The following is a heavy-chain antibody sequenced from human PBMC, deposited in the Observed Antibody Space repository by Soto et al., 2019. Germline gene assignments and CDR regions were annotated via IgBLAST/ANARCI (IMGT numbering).Heavy chain of an antibody. CDR1: GFTFDDYA. CDR2: ISWNSGSI. V-gene: IGHV3-9*01. D-gene: IGHD6-19*01. CDR3: ARQQWLPKSWFDP. Sequence: EVQLVESGGGLVQPGRSLRLSCAASGFTFDDYAMHWVRQAPGKGLEWVSGISWNSGSIGYADSVKGRFTISRDNAKNSLYLQKNSLRAEDTALYYCARQQWLPKSWFDPWCQGTLVTVSS. J-gene: IGHJ5*02.